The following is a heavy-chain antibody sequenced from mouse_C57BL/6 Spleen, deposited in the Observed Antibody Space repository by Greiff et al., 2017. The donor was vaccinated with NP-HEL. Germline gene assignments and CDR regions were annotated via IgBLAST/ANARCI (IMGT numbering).Heavy chain of an antibody. D-gene: IGHD2-4*01. CDR1: GFTFSSYA. V-gene: IGHV5-4*01. Sequence: EVHLVESGGGLVKPGGSLKLSCAASGFTFSSYAMSWVRQTPEKRLEWVATISDGGSYTYYPDNVKGRFTISRDNAKNNLYLQMSHLKSEDTAMYYCARAGRDYDYFDYWGQGTTLTVSS. CDR2: ISDGGSYT. CDR3: ARAGRDYDYFDY. J-gene: IGHJ2*01.